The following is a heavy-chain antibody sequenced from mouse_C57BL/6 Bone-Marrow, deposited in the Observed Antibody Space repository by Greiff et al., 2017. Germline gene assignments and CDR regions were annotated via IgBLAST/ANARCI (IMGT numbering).Heavy chain of an antibody. V-gene: IGHV5-12*01. CDR1: GFTFSDYY. Sequence: EVKLLESGGGLVQPGGSLKLSCAASGFTFSDYYMYWVRQTPEKRLEWVAYISNGGGSTYYPDTVKGRFTISRDNAKNTMYLQRSSLKSEETAMYYCARRRANWSSFDYWGQGTTLTVSS. CDR3: ARRRANWSSFDY. J-gene: IGHJ2*01. D-gene: IGHD4-1*01. CDR2: ISNGGGST.